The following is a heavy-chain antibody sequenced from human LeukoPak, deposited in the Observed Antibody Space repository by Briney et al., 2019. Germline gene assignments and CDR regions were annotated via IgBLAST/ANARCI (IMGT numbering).Heavy chain of an antibody. J-gene: IGHJ6*02. Sequence: SETLSLTCTVSGGSISSYYWSWIRQPPGKGLEWIGEINHSGSTNYNPSLKSRVTISVDTSKNQFSLKLSSVTAADTAVYYCAVSYDGMDVWGQGTTVTVSS. CDR3: AVSYDGMDV. D-gene: IGHD2-2*01. CDR1: GGSISSYY. CDR2: INHSGST. V-gene: IGHV4-34*01.